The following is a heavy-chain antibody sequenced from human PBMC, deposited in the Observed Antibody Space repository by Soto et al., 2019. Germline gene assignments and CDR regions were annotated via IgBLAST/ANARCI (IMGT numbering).Heavy chain of an antibody. Sequence: EVQLVESGGGLVKPGGSLRLSCAASGFTFSSYSMNWVRQAPGKGLEWVSSISSSSSYIYYADSVKGRFTISRDNAKNSLYLQMNSLRAEHTAVYYCARDTSGHDLVYFDYWGQGTLVTVSS. J-gene: IGHJ4*02. CDR1: GFTFSSYS. D-gene: IGHD5-12*01. CDR3: ARDTSGHDLVYFDY. CDR2: ISSSSSYI. V-gene: IGHV3-21*01.